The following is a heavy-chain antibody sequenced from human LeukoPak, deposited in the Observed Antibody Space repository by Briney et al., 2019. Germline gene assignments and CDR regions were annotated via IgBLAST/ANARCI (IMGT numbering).Heavy chain of an antibody. Sequence: PSETLSLTCTVSGGSISSYYWSWIRQPPGKGLEGIGYMYYSGSTNYNPSLKSRVTISVDTSKNQFSLKLSSVTAADTAVYYCARAPIVGATLFDYWGQGTLVTVSS. J-gene: IGHJ4*02. CDR3: ARAPIVGATLFDY. CDR2: MYYSGST. CDR1: GGSISSYY. D-gene: IGHD1-26*01. V-gene: IGHV4-59*01.